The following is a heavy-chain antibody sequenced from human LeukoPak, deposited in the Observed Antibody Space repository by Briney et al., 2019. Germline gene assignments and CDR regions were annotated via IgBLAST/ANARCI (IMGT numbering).Heavy chain of an antibody. CDR1: GYTFTSYG. V-gene: IGHV1-18*01. D-gene: IGHD5-12*01. CDR3: ARWDVDIVATADY. J-gene: IGHJ4*02. CDR2: ISAYNGNT. Sequence: ASVKVSCKASGYTFTSYGISWVRQAPGQGLEWMGWISAYNGNTNYAQKLQGRVTMTTDTSTSTANMELRSLRSDDTAVYYCARWDVDIVATADYWGQGTLVTVSS.